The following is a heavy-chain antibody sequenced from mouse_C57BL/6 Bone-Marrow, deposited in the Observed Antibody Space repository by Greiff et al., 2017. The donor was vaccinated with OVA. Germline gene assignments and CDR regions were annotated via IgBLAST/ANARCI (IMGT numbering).Heavy chain of an antibody. CDR3: TTTVVATPAWFAY. CDR1: GFNIKDDY. Sequence: VQLQQSGAELVRPGASVKLSCTASGFNIKDDYMHWVKQRPEQGLEWIGWIDPENGDTEYASKFPGKATKTADTSSNTAYLQLSSLTSEDTAVYYCTTTVVATPAWFAYWGQGTLVTVSA. J-gene: IGHJ3*01. D-gene: IGHD1-1*01. CDR2: IDPENGDT. V-gene: IGHV14-4*01.